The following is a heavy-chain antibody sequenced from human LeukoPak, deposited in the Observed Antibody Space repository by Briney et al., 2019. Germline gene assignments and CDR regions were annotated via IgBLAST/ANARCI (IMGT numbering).Heavy chain of an antibody. CDR2: INPNSGGT. J-gene: IGHJ4*02. D-gene: IGHD6-13*01. CDR1: GYTFTRYY. CDR3: AREGIAAAGTY. V-gene: IGHV1-2*02. Sequence: ASVKVSCTASGYTFTRYYMHWVRQAPGQGLEWMGWINPNSGGTNYVQKFQGRVTMTRDTSISTAYMELSRLRSDDTAVYYCAREGIAAAGTYWGQGTLVTVSS.